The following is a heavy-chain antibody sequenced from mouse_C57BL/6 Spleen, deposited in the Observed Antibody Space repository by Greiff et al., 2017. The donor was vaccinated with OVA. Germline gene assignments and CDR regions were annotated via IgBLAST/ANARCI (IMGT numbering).Heavy chain of an antibody. CDR2: ISDGGSYT. J-gene: IGHJ1*03. D-gene: IGHD2-4*01. Sequence: EVQLVESGGGLVKPGGSLKLSCAASGFTFSSYAMSWVRQTPEKRLEWVATISDGGSYTYYPDNVKGRFTISRDNAKNKLYLQMSHLKSEDTAMYYCARSYYDYDVGYFDVWGTGTTVTVSS. CDR3: ARSYYDYDVGYFDV. CDR1: GFTFSSYA. V-gene: IGHV5-4*01.